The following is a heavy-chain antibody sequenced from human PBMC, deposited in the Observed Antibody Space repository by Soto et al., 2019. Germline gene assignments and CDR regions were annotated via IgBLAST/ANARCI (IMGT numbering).Heavy chain of an antibody. J-gene: IGHJ4*02. CDR2: IKQDGSEK. D-gene: IGHD5-18*01. Sequence: GGSLRLSCAASGFTFSTYAMSWVRQAPGKGLEWVANIKQDGSEKYYVDSVKGRFTISRDNAKNTLYLQMNSLRAEDTAVYYCAREPVDTAMVIDYWGQGTLVTVSS. CDR3: AREPVDTAMVIDY. V-gene: IGHV3-7*01. CDR1: GFTFSTYA.